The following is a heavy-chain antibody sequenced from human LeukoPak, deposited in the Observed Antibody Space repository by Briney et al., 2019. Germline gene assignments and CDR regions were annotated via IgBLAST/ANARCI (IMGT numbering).Heavy chain of an antibody. CDR3: ARCGYSYGYYYYYGMDV. D-gene: IGHD5-18*01. CDR1: GYTFTSYD. Sequence: ASVKVSCKPSGYTFTSYDINWVRQATGQELEWMVWMNPNSGNTGYAQKFQGRVTMTRNTSINTAYMELSSLRCEDTAVYYCARCGYSYGYYYYYGMDVWGQGTTVTVSS. J-gene: IGHJ6*02. V-gene: IGHV1-8*01. CDR2: MNPNSGNT.